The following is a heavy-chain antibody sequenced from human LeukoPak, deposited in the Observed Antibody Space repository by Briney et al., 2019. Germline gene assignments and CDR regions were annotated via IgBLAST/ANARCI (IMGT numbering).Heavy chain of an antibody. CDR2: ISSSGSTI. CDR1: GFTFSSYE. D-gene: IGHD3-10*01. CDR3: ARETTYYYGSRTYNWFDP. J-gene: IGHJ5*02. Sequence: GGSLRLSCAASGFTFSSYEMNWVRQAPGKGLEWVSYISSSGSTIYYADSVKGRFTISRDNAKNSLYLRMNSLRAEDTAVYYCARETTYYYGSRTYNWFDPWGQGTLVTVSS. V-gene: IGHV3-48*03.